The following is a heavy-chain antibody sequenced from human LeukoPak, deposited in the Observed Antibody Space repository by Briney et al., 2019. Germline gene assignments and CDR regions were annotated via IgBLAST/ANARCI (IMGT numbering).Heavy chain of an antibody. V-gene: IGHV1-46*01. CDR1: GYTFTSYD. D-gene: IGHD3-22*01. CDR3: ARDPSQYYDSSGYYRYYFDY. J-gene: IGHJ4*02. CDR2: INPSGGST. Sequence: GASVKVSCKASGYTFTSYDMHWVRQAPGQRLEWMGIINPSGGSTSYAQKFQGRVTMTRDTSTSTVYMELSSLRSEDTAVYYCARDPSQYYDSSGYYRYYFDYWGQGTLVTVSS.